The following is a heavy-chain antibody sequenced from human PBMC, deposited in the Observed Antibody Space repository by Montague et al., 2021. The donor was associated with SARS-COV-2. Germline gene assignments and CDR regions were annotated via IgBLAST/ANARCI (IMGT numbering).Heavy chain of an antibody. CDR1: GGSFSGYY. J-gene: IGHJ6*02. CDR2: ISHSGST. V-gene: IGHV4-34*01. Sequence: SETLSLTCAVYGGSFSGYYWSWIRQPPGKGLEWIGQISHSGSTNYNPSLKSRVTISIDTSKNQFSLKLSSVTAADTAVYYCARVAYRLLFIASNYGMDFWGQGTPVTVSS. CDR3: ARVAYRLLFIASNYGMDF. D-gene: IGHD2-2*01.